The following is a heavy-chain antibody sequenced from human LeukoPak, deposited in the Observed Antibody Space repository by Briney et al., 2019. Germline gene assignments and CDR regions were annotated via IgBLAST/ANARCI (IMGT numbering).Heavy chain of an antibody. CDR2: IRSSSSYI. CDR3: ASARGDFWTSYYSY. CDR1: GFPFSSYS. J-gene: IGHJ4*02. Sequence: GSLRLSCAASGFPFSSYSVNWVRQAPGKGLEWVSSIRSSSSYIYYADSVEGRFTISRDNAKNSLYLQMNGLRAEDTAVYYCASARGDFWTSYYSYWGQGTLVTVSS. V-gene: IGHV3-21*01. D-gene: IGHD3/OR15-3a*01.